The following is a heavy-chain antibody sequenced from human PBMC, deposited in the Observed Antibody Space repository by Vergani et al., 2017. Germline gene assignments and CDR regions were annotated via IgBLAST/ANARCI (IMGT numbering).Heavy chain of an antibody. D-gene: IGHD1/OR15-1a*01. CDR1: GFTFSDHY. J-gene: IGHJ6*02. CDR2: VRNKVYSYTT. Sequence: EVQLVESGGGLVQPGGFLSLSCAASGFTFSDHYMDWVRQAPGKGLEWVGRVRNKVYSYTTEYAASVKGRLNISRDDSKNSLYLQMNSLKTEDTAVYYYAGEASMAELPGTAYYYFGLDVWCQGTTVTVSS. V-gene: IGHV3-72*01. CDR3: AGEASMAELPGTAYYYFGLDV.